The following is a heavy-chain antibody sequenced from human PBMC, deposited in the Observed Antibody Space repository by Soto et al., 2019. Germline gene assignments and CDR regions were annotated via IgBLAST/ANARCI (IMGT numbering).Heavy chain of an antibody. J-gene: IGHJ4*02. Sequence: GGSLRLSCAASGFTFSSYAMSWVRQAPGKGLEWVSAISGSGGSTYYADSVKGRFTISRDNSKNTLYLQMNSLRAEDTAVYYCAASKYCSGGSCYEIDYWGQGTLVTVSS. CDR2: ISGSGGST. CDR3: AASKYCSGGSCYEIDY. V-gene: IGHV3-23*01. D-gene: IGHD2-15*01. CDR1: GFTFSSYA.